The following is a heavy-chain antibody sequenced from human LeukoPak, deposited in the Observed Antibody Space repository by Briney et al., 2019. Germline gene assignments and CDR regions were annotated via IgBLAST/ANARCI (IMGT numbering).Heavy chain of an antibody. Sequence: SETLSLTCTVSGGSISSYYWSWIRQPPGKGLEWIGYIYYSGSTNYNPSLKSRVTISVDTSKNQFSLKLSSVTAADTAVYYCARLGDSSSWSHLDYWGQGTLVTVSS. D-gene: IGHD6-13*01. CDR2: IYYSGST. V-gene: IGHV4-59*01. CDR1: GGSISSYY. J-gene: IGHJ4*02. CDR3: ARLGDSSSWSHLDY.